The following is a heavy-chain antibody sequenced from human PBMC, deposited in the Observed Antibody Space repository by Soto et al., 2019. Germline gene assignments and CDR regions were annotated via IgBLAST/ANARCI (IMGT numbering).Heavy chain of an antibody. J-gene: IGHJ6*02. CDR2: IIPIFGTA. Sequence: ASVKVSCKASGGTFSSYAISWVRQAPGQGLEWMGGIIPIFGTANYAQKFQGRVTITADESTSTAYMELSSLRSEDTAVYYCARDKFSTGDTRGYYYGMDVWGQGTTVTSP. D-gene: IGHD2-21*02. CDR3: ARDKFSTGDTRGYYYGMDV. CDR1: GGTFSSYA. V-gene: IGHV1-69*13.